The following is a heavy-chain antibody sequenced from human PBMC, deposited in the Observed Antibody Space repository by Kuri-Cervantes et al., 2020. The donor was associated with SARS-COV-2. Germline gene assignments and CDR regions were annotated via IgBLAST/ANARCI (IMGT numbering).Heavy chain of an antibody. J-gene: IGHJ4*02. CDR3: AVGGEYQMLGPYLNY. D-gene: IGHD3-16*01. CDR2: LSPVLRTT. Sequence: SVKVSCKASGGTFSSYAISWVRQAPGQGLEWMGRLSPVLRTTHYAQKFQGRLTITAVNSTPTAYMDLGSLKSDDTAVYYCAVGGEYQMLGPYLNYWGQGTLVTVSS. CDR1: GGTFSSYA. V-gene: IGHV1-69*04.